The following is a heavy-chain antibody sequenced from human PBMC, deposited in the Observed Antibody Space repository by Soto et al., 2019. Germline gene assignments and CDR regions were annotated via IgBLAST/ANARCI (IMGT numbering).Heavy chain of an antibody. CDR2: INHSGST. Sequence: PSETLSLTCAVYGGSFSGYYWSWIRQPPGKGLEWIGEINHSGSTNYNPSLKSRVTISVDTSKNQFSLKLSSVTAADTAVYYCARHGMDYYDSSGYSYSPYYFDYWGQGPLVTVSS. V-gene: IGHV4-34*01. CDR1: GGSFSGYY. CDR3: ARHGMDYYDSSGYSYSPYYFDY. D-gene: IGHD3-22*01. J-gene: IGHJ4*02.